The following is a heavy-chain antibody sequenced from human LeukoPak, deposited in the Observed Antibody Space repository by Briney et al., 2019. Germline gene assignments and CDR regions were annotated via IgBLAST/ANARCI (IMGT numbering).Heavy chain of an antibody. CDR2: IYTSGST. D-gene: IGHD6-13*01. J-gene: IGHJ5*02. CDR1: GGSISRYY. Sequence: SETLSLTCTVSGGSISRYYWSWIRQPPGKGLEWIGYIYTSGSTKYNPSLKSRGTIPVDTSKNQFSLKLSSVTAADTAVYYCARHPMPAGSWFDPWGQGTLVTVSS. CDR3: ARHPMPAGSWFDP. V-gene: IGHV4-4*09.